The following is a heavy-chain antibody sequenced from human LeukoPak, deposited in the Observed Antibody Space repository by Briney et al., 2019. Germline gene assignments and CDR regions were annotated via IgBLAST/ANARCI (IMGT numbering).Heavy chain of an antibody. V-gene: IGHV1-46*01. CDR1: GYTFTSYY. CDR3: ARGSPTMIVVVTHGWFDP. CDR2: INPSGGST. J-gene: IGHJ5*02. Sequence: ASVKVSCKASGYTFTSYYMHWVRQAPGQGLEWMGLINPSGGSTSYAQKFQGRVTMTRDTSTSTVYMELSSLRSEDTAVYYCARGSPTMIVVVTHGWFDPWGQGTLVTVSS. D-gene: IGHD3-22*01.